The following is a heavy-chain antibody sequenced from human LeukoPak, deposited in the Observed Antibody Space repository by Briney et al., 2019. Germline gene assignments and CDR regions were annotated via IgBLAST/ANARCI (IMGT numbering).Heavy chain of an antibody. Sequence: PSETLSLTCTVSGASISSSSYYWGWIRQPPGKGLEWIGSIDYSGSTYYNPSLKSRVTISVDTSKNQFSLKLSSVTAADTAVYYCARHYYDFWSGYYSPNWFDPWGQGTLVTVSS. D-gene: IGHD3-3*01. CDR3: ARHYYDFWSGYYSPNWFDP. CDR2: IDYSGST. CDR1: GASISSSSYY. V-gene: IGHV4-39*01. J-gene: IGHJ5*02.